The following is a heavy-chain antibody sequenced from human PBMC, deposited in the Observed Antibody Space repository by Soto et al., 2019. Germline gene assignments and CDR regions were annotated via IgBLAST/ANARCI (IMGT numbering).Heavy chain of an antibody. CDR3: ARDGWFGELLGY. CDR1: GGTFSSYT. Sequence: QVQLVQSGAEVKKPGSSVKVSCKASGGTFSSYTISWVRQAPGQGLEWMGRIIPILGIANYAQKFQGRVTITADKSTSTAYMELSSLRSEDTAVYYCARDGWFGELLGYWGQGTLVTVSS. V-gene: IGHV1-69*08. CDR2: IIPILGIA. J-gene: IGHJ4*02. D-gene: IGHD3-10*01.